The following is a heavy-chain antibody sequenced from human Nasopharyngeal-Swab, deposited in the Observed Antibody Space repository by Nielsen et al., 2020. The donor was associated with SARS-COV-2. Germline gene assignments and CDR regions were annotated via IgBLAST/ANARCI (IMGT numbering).Heavy chain of an antibody. V-gene: IGHV1-69*13. CDR1: GYSFSNFY. J-gene: IGHJ4*02. CDR2: IVPVTGAA. Sequence: SVKVSCKASGYSFSNFYMHWVRQAPGQGLEWMGVIVPVTGAADNARKFQGRLSITADERTSTVYMELSSLRPQDTAVYYCARSDLVVLPAALPLDSWGQGTLVTVSS. D-gene: IGHD2-2*01. CDR3: ARSDLVVLPAALPLDS.